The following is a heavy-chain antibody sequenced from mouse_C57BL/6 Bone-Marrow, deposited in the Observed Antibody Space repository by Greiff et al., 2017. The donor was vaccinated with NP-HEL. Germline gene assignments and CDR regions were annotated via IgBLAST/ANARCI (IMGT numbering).Heavy chain of an antibody. CDR3: TTTLITTVVNFDY. V-gene: IGHV14-4*01. CDR2: IDPENGDT. J-gene: IGHJ2*01. Sequence: VQLQQSGAELVRPGASVKLSCTASGFNITDDYMHWVKQRPEQGLEWIGWIDPENGDTEYASKFQGKATITADTSSNTAYLQLSSLTSEDTAVYYCTTTLITTVVNFDYWGQGTTLTVSS. D-gene: IGHD1-1*01. CDR1: GFNITDDY.